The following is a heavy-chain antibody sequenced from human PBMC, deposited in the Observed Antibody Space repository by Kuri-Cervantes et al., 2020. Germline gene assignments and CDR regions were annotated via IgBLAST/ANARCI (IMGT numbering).Heavy chain of an antibody. CDR3: ARGTRILWGILVVPAAIGY. D-gene: IGHD2-2*01. CDR1: GYTFVTYG. J-gene: IGHJ4*02. Sequence: ASVKVSCKASGYTFVTYGFTWVRQAPGQGLEWMGWINPNSGGTNYAQKFQGRVTMTRDTSISTAYMELSRLRSDDTAVYYCARGTRILWGILVVPAAIGYWGQGTLVTVSS. CDR2: INPNSGGT. V-gene: IGHV1-2*02.